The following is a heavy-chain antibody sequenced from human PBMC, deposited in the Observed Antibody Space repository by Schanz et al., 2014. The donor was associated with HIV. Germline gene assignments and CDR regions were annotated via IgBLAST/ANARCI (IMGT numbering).Heavy chain of an antibody. V-gene: IGHV3-9*01. Sequence: VQMVESGGGVVQPGRSLRLSCAASGFTFDDYAMHWVRQVPGKGLEWVSHISWNSGRIGYADSVKGRFTISRDNAKNPLYLQMNSLRPEDTAVYYCARVSGYNSPDAFDIWGQGTMVTVSS. D-gene: IGHD5-12*01. J-gene: IGHJ3*02. CDR3: ARVSGYNSPDAFDI. CDR2: ISWNSGRI. CDR1: GFTFDDYA.